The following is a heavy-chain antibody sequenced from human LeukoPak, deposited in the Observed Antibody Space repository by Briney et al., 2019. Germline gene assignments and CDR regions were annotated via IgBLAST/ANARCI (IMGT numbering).Heavy chain of an antibody. J-gene: IGHJ4*02. CDR2: ISPEGGDT. CDR1: GYTFSDYF. D-gene: IGHD4-17*01. CDR3: ARNYGHNSKYFDF. V-gene: IGHV1-2*02. Sequence: GASVKVSCKASGYTFSDYFMHWARQAPRQGLEWMGWISPEGGDTHYAQRFQGRVTMTRDTTISTAYMELTSLSSDDTAVYYCARNYGHNSKYFDFWGQGTLVTVSS.